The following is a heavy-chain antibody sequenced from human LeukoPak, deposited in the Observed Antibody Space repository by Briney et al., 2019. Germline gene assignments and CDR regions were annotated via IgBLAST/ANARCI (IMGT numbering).Heavy chain of an antibody. Sequence: MTSETLSLTCAVYGGSFSGYYWSWIRQPPGKGLEWIGEINHSGSTNYNPSLKSRVTISVDTSKNQFSLKLSSVTAADTAVYYCAGLWYDSSGDRSTYWYFDLWGRGTLVTVSS. CDR3: AGLWYDSSGDRSTYWYFDL. J-gene: IGHJ2*01. CDR2: INHSGST. CDR1: GGSFSGYY. D-gene: IGHD3-22*01. V-gene: IGHV4-34*01.